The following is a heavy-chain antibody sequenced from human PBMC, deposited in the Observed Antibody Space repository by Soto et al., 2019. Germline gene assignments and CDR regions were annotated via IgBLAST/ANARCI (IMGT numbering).Heavy chain of an antibody. CDR3: ARGGFDYGDYDIDY. V-gene: IGHV1-2*04. Sequence: ASVKVSCKASGYTFTGYYMHWVRQAPGQGLEWMGWINPNSGGTNYAQKFQGWVAMTRDTSISTAYMELSRLRSDDTAVYYCARGGFDYGDYDIDYWGQGTLVTVSS. J-gene: IGHJ4*02. D-gene: IGHD4-17*01. CDR1: GYTFTGYY. CDR2: INPNSGGT.